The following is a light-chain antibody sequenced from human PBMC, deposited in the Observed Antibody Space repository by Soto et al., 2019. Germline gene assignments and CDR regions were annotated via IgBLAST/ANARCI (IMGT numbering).Light chain of an antibody. CDR3: MQALQTPRT. CDR2: LGS. J-gene: IGKJ1*01. V-gene: IGKV2-28*01. CDR1: QSLLHSNGYNY. Sequence: DIVMTQSPLSLPVTPGDPASISCRSSQSLLHSNGYNYLDWYLQKPGQSPQLLIYLGSNRASGVPDRFSGSGSGTDFTLKISRVEAEDVGVYHCMQALQTPRTFGQGTKVEVK.